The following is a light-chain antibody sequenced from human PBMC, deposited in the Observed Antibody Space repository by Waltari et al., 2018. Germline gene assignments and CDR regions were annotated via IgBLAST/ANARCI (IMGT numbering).Light chain of an antibody. V-gene: IGKV3-11*01. CDR1: QSVSSY. J-gene: IGKJ5*01. CDR3: QQRSNWPPIT. Sequence: EIVLTQSPATLSLSPGERATLPCRASQSVSSYLAWYQQKPGQAPRLLISGASNRATGIPARFSGSGSGTDFTLTISSLEPEDFAVYYCQQRSNWPPITFGQGTRLEIK. CDR2: GAS.